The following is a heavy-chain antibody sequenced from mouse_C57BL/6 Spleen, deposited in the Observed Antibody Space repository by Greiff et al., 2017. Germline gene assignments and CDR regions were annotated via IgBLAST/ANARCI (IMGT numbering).Heavy chain of an antibody. V-gene: IGHV5-17*01. J-gene: IGHJ2*01. CDR3: ARDAGTIDY. D-gene: IGHD4-1*01. CDR2: ISSGSSTI. Sequence: VQLQQSGGGLVKPGGSLKLSCAASGFTFSDYGMHWVRQAPEKGLEWVAYISSGSSTIYYADTVKGRFTISRDNAKNTLFLQMTRLRSEDTAMYYCARDAGTIDYWGQGTTLTVSS. CDR1: GFTFSDYG.